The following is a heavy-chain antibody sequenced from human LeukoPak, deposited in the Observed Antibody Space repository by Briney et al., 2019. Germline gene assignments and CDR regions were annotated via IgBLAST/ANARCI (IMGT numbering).Heavy chain of an antibody. Sequence: SENLSLTCTVSGGSISGYYWSWIRQPPGKGLEWIGYIYYSGSTNYNPSLKSRVTISVDTSKNQFSLKLSSVTAADTAVYYCAREKFVVVPAAIPVGAFDIWGQGTMVTVSS. D-gene: IGHD2-2*02. CDR1: GGSISGYY. J-gene: IGHJ3*02. CDR3: AREKFVVVPAAIPVGAFDI. V-gene: IGHV4-59*01. CDR2: IYYSGST.